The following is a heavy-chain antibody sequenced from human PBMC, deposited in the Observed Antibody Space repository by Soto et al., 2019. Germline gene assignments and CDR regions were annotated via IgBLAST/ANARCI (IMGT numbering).Heavy chain of an antibody. Sequence: GSLRLSCAASGFTFSSYGMHWVRQAPGKGLEWVAVISYDGSNKYYADSVKGRFTISRDNSKNTLYLQMNSLRAEDTAVYYCAKDLHPITMVRGVIPFDYWGQGTLVTVSS. CDR2: ISYDGSNK. CDR1: GFTFSSYG. CDR3: AKDLHPITMVRGVIPFDY. J-gene: IGHJ4*02. V-gene: IGHV3-30*18. D-gene: IGHD3-10*01.